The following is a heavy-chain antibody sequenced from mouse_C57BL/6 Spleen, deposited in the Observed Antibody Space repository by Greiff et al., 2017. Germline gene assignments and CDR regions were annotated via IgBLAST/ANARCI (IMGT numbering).Heavy chain of an antibody. CDR3: ARVGGDYDGSYFDY. Sequence: QVQLKQPGAELVKPGASVKMSCKASGYTFTSYWITWVKQRPGQGLEWIGDIYPGSGSTNYNEKFKSKATLTVDTSSSTAYMQLSSLTSEDSAVYYGARVGGDYDGSYFDYWGQGTTLTVSS. D-gene: IGHD2-3*01. V-gene: IGHV1-55*01. J-gene: IGHJ2*01. CDR1: GYTFTSYW. CDR2: IYPGSGST.